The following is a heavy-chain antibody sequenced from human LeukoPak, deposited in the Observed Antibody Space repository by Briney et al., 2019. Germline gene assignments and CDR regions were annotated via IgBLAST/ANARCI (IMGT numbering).Heavy chain of an antibody. Sequence: SVKVSCKASGYTFTSYYMHWVRQAPGQGLEWMGIINPSGGSTSYAQKFQGRVTMTRDTSTSTVYMELSSLRSEDTAVYYCARGGINRYRSSTSCSRGYFDYWGQGTLVTVSS. V-gene: IGHV1-46*03. CDR1: GYTFTSYY. CDR3: ARGGINRYRSSTSCSRGYFDY. J-gene: IGHJ4*02. D-gene: IGHD2-2*01. CDR2: INPSGGST.